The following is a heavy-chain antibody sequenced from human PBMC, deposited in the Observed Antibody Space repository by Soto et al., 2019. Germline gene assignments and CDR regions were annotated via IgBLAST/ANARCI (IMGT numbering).Heavy chain of an antibody. J-gene: IGHJ3*02. CDR2: ISSSSSTI. Sequence: PGGSLRLSCAASGFTFSSYSMNWVRQAPGKGLEWVSYISSSSSTIYYADSVKGRFTISRDNAKNSLYLQMNSLRAEDTAVYYCARTPPKGPDAFDIWGQGTMVTV. CDR3: ARTPPKGPDAFDI. V-gene: IGHV3-48*01. CDR1: GFTFSSYS.